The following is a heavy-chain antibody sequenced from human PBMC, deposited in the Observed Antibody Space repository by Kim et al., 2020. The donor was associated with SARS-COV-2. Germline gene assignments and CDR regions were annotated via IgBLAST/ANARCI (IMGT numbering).Heavy chain of an antibody. Sequence: SETLSLTCTVSGGSISSYYWSWIRQPPGKGLEWIGYIYYSGSTNYNPSLKSRVTISVDTSKNQFSLKLSSVTAADTAVYYCARSVRGVIIDYWGQGTLVTVSS. V-gene: IGHV4-59*01. J-gene: IGHJ4*02. CDR1: GGSISSYY. CDR3: ARSVRGVIIDY. D-gene: IGHD3-10*01. CDR2: IYYSGST.